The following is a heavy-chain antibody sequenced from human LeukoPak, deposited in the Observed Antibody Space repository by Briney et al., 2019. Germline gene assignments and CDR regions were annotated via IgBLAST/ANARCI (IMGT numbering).Heavy chain of an antibody. CDR3: ARGMDYYDNRGYTTDS. CDR1: GFTFSNYA. CDR2: LNSDGSST. J-gene: IGHJ4*02. D-gene: IGHD3-22*01. V-gene: IGHV3-74*01. Sequence: GGSLRLSCAASGFTFSNYAMSWVRQAPGKGLEWVSRLNSDGSSTTYADSVKGRFTISRDNAKNTLYLQMNGLRVGDTAVYFCARGMDYYDNRGYTTDSWGQGTLVTVAS.